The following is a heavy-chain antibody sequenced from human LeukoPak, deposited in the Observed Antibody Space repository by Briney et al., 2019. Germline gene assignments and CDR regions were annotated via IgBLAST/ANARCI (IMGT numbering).Heavy chain of an antibody. V-gene: IGHV3-66*02. CDR2: IYSGGST. D-gene: IGHD3-3*01. CDR1: GFTVSSNY. J-gene: IGHJ4*02. Sequence: GGSLRLSCAASGFTVSSNYMSWVRQAPGKGLDWVSVIYSGGSTYYADSVKGRFTISRDNSKNTLYLQMNSLRAEDTAVYYCARVLGYDFWSGLDYWGQGTLVTVSS. CDR3: ARVLGYDFWSGLDY.